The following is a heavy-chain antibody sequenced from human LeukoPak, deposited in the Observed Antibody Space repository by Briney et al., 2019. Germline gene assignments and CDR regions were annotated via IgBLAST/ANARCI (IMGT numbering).Heavy chain of an antibody. CDR1: RGSISSYY. V-gene: IGHV4-59*08. CDR2: IYYIGTT. J-gene: IGHJ5*02. Sequence: SETLSLTCSVSRGSISSYYWSWIRQPPGKGLEWIGYIYYIGTTNYNPPLKSRVIISVDTSKSQFSLKLSSVTAADTAVYYCVRHAVSAGGLTTSWFDPWGQGTLVTVSS. CDR3: VRHAVSAGGLTTSWFDP. D-gene: IGHD6-13*01.